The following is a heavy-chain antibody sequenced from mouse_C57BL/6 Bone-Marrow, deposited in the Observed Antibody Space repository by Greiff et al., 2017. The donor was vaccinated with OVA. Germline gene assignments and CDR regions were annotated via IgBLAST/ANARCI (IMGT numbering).Heavy chain of an antibody. D-gene: IGHD1-1*01. CDR3: ASFWEYYGSSPFAY. V-gene: IGHV1-72*01. CDR2: IDPNSGGT. J-gene: IGHJ3*01. CDR1: GYTFTSYW. Sequence: QVQLKQPGAELVKPGASVKLSCKASGYTFTSYWMHWVKQRPGRGLEWIGRIDPNSGGTKYNEKFKSKATLTVDKPSSTAYMQLSSLTSEDSAVYDCASFWEYYGSSPFAYWGQGTLVTVSA.